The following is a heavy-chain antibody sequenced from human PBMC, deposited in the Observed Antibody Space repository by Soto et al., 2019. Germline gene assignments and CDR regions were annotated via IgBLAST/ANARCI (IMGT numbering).Heavy chain of an antibody. CDR2: ISSSSSYI. J-gene: IGHJ4*02. D-gene: IGHD2-2*01. CDR1: GFTFSSYS. V-gene: IGHV3-21*01. CDR3: ARDTGICSSTSCPPYYFDY. Sequence: GGSLRLSCAASGFTFSSYSMNWVRQAPGKGLEWVSSISSSSSYIYYADSVKGRFTISRDNAKNSLYLQMNSLRAEDTAVYYCARDTGICSSTSCPPYYFDYWGQGTLVTSPQ.